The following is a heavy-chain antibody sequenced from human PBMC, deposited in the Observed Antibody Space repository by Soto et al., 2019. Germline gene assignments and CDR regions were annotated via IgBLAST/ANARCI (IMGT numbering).Heavy chain of an antibody. J-gene: IGHJ4*02. D-gene: IGHD2-2*01. CDR1: GFTFSTYA. CDR2: ISASSSTT. CDR3: AKSVEYLYYFDY. V-gene: IGHV3-23*01. Sequence: EVQLLESGGGLVQPGGSLRLSCATSGFTFSTYAMSWVRQAPGKGLEWVSAISASSSTTYYADSVKGRFAISRDNSKNTLYLQMNSLRAEDTAVYYCAKSVEYLYYFDYWGQGTLVTVSS.